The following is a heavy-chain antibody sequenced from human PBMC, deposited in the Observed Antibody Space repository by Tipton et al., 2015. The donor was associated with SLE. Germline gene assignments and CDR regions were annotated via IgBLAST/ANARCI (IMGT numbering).Heavy chain of an antibody. J-gene: IGHJ4*02. CDR3: AQDLEDGDYVLAY. V-gene: IGHV3-33*05. CDR1: GFTFSSYG. D-gene: IGHD4-17*01. Sequence: SGFTFSSYGMYWVRQAPGKGLEWVAVISYDGSNKYYADSVKGRFTISRDNSKNTLYLQMNSLRAEDTAVYYCAQDLEDGDYVLAYWGQGALVTVSS. CDR2: ISYDGSNK.